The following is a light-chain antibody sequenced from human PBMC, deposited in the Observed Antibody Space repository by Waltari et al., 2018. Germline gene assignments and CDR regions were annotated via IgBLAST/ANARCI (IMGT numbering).Light chain of an antibody. J-gene: IGLJ3*02. V-gene: IGLV2-23*01. CDR2: EGS. CDR3: CSYAGSSRV. CDR1: SSDVGSYNL. Sequence: QSALTQPASVSGSPGQSLTISCNGTSSDVGSYNLFSWYQQHPGKAPKRMIYEGSKRPSGVSNRFSGSKSGNTASLTISGLQAEDEADYYCCSYAGSSRVFGGGTKLTVL.